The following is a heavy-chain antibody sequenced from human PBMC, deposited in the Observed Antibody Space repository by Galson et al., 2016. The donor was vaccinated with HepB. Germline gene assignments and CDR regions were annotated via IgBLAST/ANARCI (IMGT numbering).Heavy chain of an antibody. CDR1: GYSLRELS. Sequence: VKVSCKVSGYSLRELSIHWVRQAPGKGLEWMGGFDPEDGEIAYAKKIQGRVTMTEDTSADTAYMELSSLRSEDTAVYYCASGMIYYTDDAFDLWGQGTMVTVSS. V-gene: IGHV1-24*01. CDR2: FDPEDGEI. J-gene: IGHJ3*01. D-gene: IGHD3-10*01. CDR3: ASGMIYYTDDAFDL.